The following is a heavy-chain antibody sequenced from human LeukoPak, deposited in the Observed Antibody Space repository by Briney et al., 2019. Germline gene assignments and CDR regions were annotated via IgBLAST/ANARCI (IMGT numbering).Heavy chain of an antibody. V-gene: IGHV4-34*01. CDR1: GTSFSSYY. J-gene: IGHJ4*02. CDR2: VNHSGYT. CDR3: ARMTTGHDF. D-gene: IGHD4-17*01. Sequence: SETLSLTCAVSGTSFSSYYWSWIRQPPGKGLEWIGEVNHSGYTNDNPSLKSRGTISVDTSKNQFSLRLRSVTVADTGVYFCARMTTGHDFWGQGTLVTVSS.